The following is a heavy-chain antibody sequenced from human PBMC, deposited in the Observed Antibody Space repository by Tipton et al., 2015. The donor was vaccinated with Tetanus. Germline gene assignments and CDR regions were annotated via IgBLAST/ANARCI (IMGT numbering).Heavy chain of an antibody. CDR2: IYYSGST. CDR1: GSSITSTTHY. V-gene: IGHV4-39*01. CDR3: ARQDTLNYYYVGYFHD. Sequence: LRLSCTVSGSSITSTTHYWGWIRQAPGKGLEWIGIIYYSGSTYYNASLRSRVTISVDTPKNQFSLQLRSVTAADTAVYYCARQDTLNYYYVGYFHDWGQGTLVTVSS. J-gene: IGHJ1*01. D-gene: IGHD3-22*01.